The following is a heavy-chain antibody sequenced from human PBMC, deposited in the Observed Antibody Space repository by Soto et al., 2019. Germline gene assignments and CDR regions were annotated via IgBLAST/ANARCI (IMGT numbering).Heavy chain of an antibody. J-gene: IGHJ5*02. CDR2: ISGSGGST. CDR3: AKGGASIPMIVVVNH. D-gene: IGHD3-22*01. CDR1: GFTFSSYA. V-gene: IGHV3-23*01. Sequence: EVQLLESGGGLVQPGGSLRLSCAASGFTFSSYAMSWVRQAPGKGLEWVSAISGSGGSTYYADSVKGRFTISRDNSKNTLYLQMNSPRVEDTAVYYCAKGGASIPMIVVVNHWGQGTLVTVSS.